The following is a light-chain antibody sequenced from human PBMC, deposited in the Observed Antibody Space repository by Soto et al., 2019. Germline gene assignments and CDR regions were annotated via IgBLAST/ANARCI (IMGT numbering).Light chain of an antibody. CDR2: GAS. Sequence: EIVMTQSPTTLSVSPGERATLYCRASQSVSSDLAWYQQKPGQAPRLLIYGASTSATGIPARFSGSGSGTAFTLTISSLQSEDCAVDYCQQYNNWPPMYTFGQGTKLEIK. J-gene: IGKJ2*01. CDR3: QQYNNWPPMYT. V-gene: IGKV3-15*01. CDR1: QSVSSD.